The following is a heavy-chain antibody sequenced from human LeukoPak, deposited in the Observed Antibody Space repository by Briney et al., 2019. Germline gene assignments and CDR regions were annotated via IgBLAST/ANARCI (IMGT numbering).Heavy chain of an antibody. D-gene: IGHD6-13*01. J-gene: IGHJ4*02. CDR1: GFTFSSYA. CDR3: ARAPRTAANFDY. CDR2: ISYDGSNK. Sequence: PGGSLRLSCAASGFTFSSYAMHWVRQAPGKGLEWVAVISYDGSNKYYADSVKGRFTISRDNSKNTLYLQMNSLRVEDTAVYYCARAPRTAANFDYWGQGTLVTVSS. V-gene: IGHV3-30-3*01.